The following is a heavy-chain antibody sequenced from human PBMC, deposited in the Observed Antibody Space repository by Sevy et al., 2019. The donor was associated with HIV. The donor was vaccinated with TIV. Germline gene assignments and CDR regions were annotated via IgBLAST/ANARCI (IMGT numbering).Heavy chain of an antibody. Sequence: GGSLRLSCTASGFTFGDYAMNWFRQAPGKGLEWVGFIRSKAYGGTTEYAASVKGRFTISRDDSKSIAYLQMNSLKTEDTAVYYCTRVQAGFRVVTATPSYWGQGTLVTVSS. CDR3: TRVQAGFRVVTATPSY. D-gene: IGHD2-21*02. V-gene: IGHV3-49*03. CDR1: GFTFGDYA. J-gene: IGHJ4*02. CDR2: IRSKAYGGTT.